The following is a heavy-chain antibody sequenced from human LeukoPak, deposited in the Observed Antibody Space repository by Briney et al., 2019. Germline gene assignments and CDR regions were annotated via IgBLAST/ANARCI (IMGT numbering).Heavy chain of an antibody. V-gene: IGHV4-38-2*02. D-gene: IGHD3-16*01. J-gene: IGHJ4*02. CDR2: IYHSGST. CDR1: GYSISSGYY. CDR3: ARGSFAGGNFDY. Sequence: SETLSLTCTVSGYSISSGYYWGWIRQPPGKGLEWIGSIYHSGSTYYNPSLKSRVTISVDTSKNQFSLKLSSVTAADTAVYYCARGSFAGGNFDYWGQGTLVTVSS.